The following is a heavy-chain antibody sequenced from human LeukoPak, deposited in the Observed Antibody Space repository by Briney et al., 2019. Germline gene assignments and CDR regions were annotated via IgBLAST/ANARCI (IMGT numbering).Heavy chain of an antibody. J-gene: IGHJ6*03. D-gene: IGHD3-22*01. CDR1: GGSISSSSYY. CDR3: TRGSIAYYYMDV. CDR2: IYYSGST. V-gene: IGHV4-39*07. Sequence: SETLSLTCTVSGGSISSSSYYWGWIRQPPGKGLECIGTIYYSGSTNYNPSLKSRVTISVDTSKNQFSLKLSSVTAADTAVYYCTRGSIAYYYMDVWGKGTTVTISS.